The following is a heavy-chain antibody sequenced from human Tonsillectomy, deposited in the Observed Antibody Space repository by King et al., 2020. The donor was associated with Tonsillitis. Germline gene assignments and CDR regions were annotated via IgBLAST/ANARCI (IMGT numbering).Heavy chain of an antibody. Sequence: QLVQSGAEVKKPGSSVKVSCKASGDTFSSYTISWVRQAPGQGLEWMGWIIPILAIPNYAQRFQGRVTITAATSTSTDYMELSSLRSDDSAVYYCARSGAGMGNCFDSWGQGTLVTVSS. V-gene: IGHV1-69*09. J-gene: IGHJ4*02. CDR3: ARSGAGMGNCFDS. D-gene: IGHD1-1*01. CDR1: GDTFSSYT. CDR2: IIPILAIP.